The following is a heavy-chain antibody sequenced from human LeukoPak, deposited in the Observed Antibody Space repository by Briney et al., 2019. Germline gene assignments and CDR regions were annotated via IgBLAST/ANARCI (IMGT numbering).Heavy chain of an antibody. D-gene: IGHD3-22*01. CDR1: GFTFSSYE. CDR2: ISSSGSTI. Sequence: QPGGSLRLSCAASGFTFSSYEMNWVRQAPGKGLEWVSYISSSGSTIYYADSVKGRFTISRDNAKNSLYLQMNSLRAEDTAVYYCARERLLLEPWFDPWGQGTLVTVSS. CDR3: ARERLLLEPWFDP. V-gene: IGHV3-48*03. J-gene: IGHJ5*02.